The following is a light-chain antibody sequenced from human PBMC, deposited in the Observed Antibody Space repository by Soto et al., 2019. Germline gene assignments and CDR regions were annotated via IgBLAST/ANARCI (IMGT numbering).Light chain of an antibody. Sequence: EVVLTQSPGTLSLSPGERATLYCRTSQTIVSTYLAWYQQKAGQAPRLLMYGTSSRATGIPDRFSGSGSGTDFTPTLSSVEPEDFAIYYCQQYSGSPPRTFGQGTKVEIK. CDR1: QTIVSTY. CDR2: GTS. V-gene: IGKV3-20*01. CDR3: QQYSGSPPRT. J-gene: IGKJ1*01.